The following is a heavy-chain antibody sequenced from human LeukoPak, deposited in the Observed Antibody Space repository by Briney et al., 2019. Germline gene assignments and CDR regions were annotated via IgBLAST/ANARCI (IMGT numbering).Heavy chain of an antibody. CDR3: ARDVPHNWFDT. V-gene: IGHV3-74*01. CDR1: GITFGNNW. CDR2: INSDGGGA. J-gene: IGHJ5*02. Sequence: GGSLRLSCAASGITFGNNWMHWVRQGPGKGLVWISRINSDGGGAIYADSVKGRFTVSRDNAKNTLYLKMNSLRAEDTAVYYCARDVPHNWFDTWGQGTLVTVSS.